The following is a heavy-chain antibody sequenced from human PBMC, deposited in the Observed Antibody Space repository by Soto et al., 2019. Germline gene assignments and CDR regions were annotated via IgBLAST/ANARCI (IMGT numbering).Heavy chain of an antibody. Sequence: PSETLSLTCAVSGGSISSSNWWSWVRQPPGKGLEWIGEIYHSGSTNYNPSLKSRVTISVDKSKNQFSLKLSSVTAADTAVYYCARGLWELESGDWFDPWGQGTLVTVSS. V-gene: IGHV4-4*02. CDR2: IYHSGST. D-gene: IGHD1-1*01. CDR3: ARGLWELESGDWFDP. J-gene: IGHJ5*02. CDR1: GGSISSSNW.